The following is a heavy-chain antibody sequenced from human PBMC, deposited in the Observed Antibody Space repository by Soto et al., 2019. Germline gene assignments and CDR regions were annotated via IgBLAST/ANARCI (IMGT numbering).Heavy chain of an antibody. CDR1: GGTFSSYA. J-gene: IGHJ6*02. CDR2: IIPIFGTA. D-gene: IGHD1-26*01. Sequence: QVQLVQSGAEVKNPGSSVKVSCKAAGGTFSSYAISWVRQAPGQGLEWLGGIIPIFGTANYAQKYQGRVTITADESTSTAYMELSSLRSEDTAVYYWATPKGGATQLYYYYYGMDVWGQGTTVTVSS. V-gene: IGHV1-69*01. CDR3: ATPKGGATQLYYYYYGMDV.